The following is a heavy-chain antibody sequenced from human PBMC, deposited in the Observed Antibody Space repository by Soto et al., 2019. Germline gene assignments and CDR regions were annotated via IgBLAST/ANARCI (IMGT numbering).Heavy chain of an antibody. J-gene: IGHJ5*02. CDR1: GFTFSSYV. CDR3: AKDMRAVAAIGNWFDP. Sequence: EVQLLESGGGLVQPGGSLRLSCAASGFTFSSYVMSWVRQAPGKGLEWVSAISGSGGSTYYADSVKGRFTISRDNSKNTLYLQMNSLRAEDTAVYYCAKDMRAVAAIGNWFDPWGQGTLVTVSS. D-gene: IGHD6-19*01. CDR2: ISGSGGST. V-gene: IGHV3-23*01.